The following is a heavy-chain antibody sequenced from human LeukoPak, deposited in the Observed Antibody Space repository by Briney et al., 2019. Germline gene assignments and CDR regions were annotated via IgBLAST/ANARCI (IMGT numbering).Heavy chain of an antibody. V-gene: IGHV4-59*01. CDR2: IYYSGST. CDR1: GGSISSYY. Sequence: SETLSLTCTVSGGSISSYYWSWIRQPPGEGLEWIGYIYYSGSTNYNPSLKSRVTISVDTSKNQFSLKLSSVTAADTAVYYCARGGGGWYPGPSDYWGQGTLVTVSS. CDR3: ARGGGGWYPGPSDY. J-gene: IGHJ4*02. D-gene: IGHD6-19*01.